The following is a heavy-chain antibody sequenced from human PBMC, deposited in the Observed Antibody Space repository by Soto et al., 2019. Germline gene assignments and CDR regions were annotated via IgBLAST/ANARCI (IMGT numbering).Heavy chain of an antibody. CDR1: GYSFTSYW. D-gene: IGHD2-2*01. CDR2: IDPIDSYT. CDR3: AKDGTGYCSSTSCQTG. J-gene: IGHJ4*02. V-gene: IGHV5-10-1*01. Sequence: GESLKISCNGSGYSFTSYWISWVRQMPGKGLEWMGRIDPIDSYTNYSPSFQGHVTISADKSISTAYLQWSSLKASDTAVYYCAKDGTGYCSSTSCQTGWGQGTLVTVSS.